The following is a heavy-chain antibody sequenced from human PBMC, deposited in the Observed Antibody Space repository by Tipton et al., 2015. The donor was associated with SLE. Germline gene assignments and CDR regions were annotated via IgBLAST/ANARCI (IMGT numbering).Heavy chain of an antibody. CDR1: GFTYSFSTYY. J-gene: IGHJ6*02. CDR2: ISGDATDI. Sequence: SLRLSCEASGFTYSFSTYYMSWIRQAPGKGLEWVSYISGDATDIYYTDSMKGRFTVSRDNARNSLYLQMNSLRAEDTAVYYCARGALTELGPGYYYYGMDVWGQGTSVTVSS. CDR3: ARGALTELGPGYYYYGMDV. D-gene: IGHD7-27*01. V-gene: IGHV3-11*01.